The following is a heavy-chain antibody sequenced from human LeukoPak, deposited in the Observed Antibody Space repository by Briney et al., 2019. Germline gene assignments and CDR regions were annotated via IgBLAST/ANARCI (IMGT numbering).Heavy chain of an antibody. CDR2: IYYSGST. V-gene: IGHV4-59*01. CDR1: GGSISSYY. J-gene: IGHJ4*02. CDR3: AREGTMYGDYFDY. D-gene: IGHD4-17*01. Sequence: SETLSLTCTVSGGSISSYYRSWIRQPPGKGLEWIGYIYYSGSTNYNPYLQSRVTISVDTSKNQFSLKLSSVTAADTAVYYCAREGTMYGDYFDYWGQGTLVTVSS.